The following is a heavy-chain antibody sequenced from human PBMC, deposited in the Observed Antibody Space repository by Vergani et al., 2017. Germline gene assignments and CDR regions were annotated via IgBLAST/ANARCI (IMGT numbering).Heavy chain of an antibody. CDR3: ARVLGSYCSGGSCYSEDDAFDI. V-gene: IGHV4-59*01. D-gene: IGHD2-15*01. J-gene: IGHJ3*02. CDR2: IYYSGST. Sequence: QVQLQESGPGLVKPSETLSLTCTVSGGPISSYYWSWIRQPPGKGLEWIGYIYYSGSTNYNPSLKSRVTISVDTSKNQFSLKLSSVTAADTAVYYCARVLGSYCSGGSCYSEDDAFDIWGQGTMVTVSS. CDR1: GGPISSYY.